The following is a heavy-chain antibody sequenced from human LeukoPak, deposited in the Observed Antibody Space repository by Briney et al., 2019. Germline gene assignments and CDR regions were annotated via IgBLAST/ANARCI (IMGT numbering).Heavy chain of an antibody. CDR2: ISYDGSNK. J-gene: IGHJ4*02. V-gene: IGHV3-30-3*01. CDR3: ARVAPEWELLGYFDY. D-gene: IGHD1-26*01. CDR1: GFTFSSYA. Sequence: GGPLRLSCAASGFTFSSYAMHWVRQAPGKGLEWVAVISYDGSNKYYADSVKGRFTISRDNSKNTLYLQMNSLRAEDTAVYYCARVAPEWELLGYFDYWGQGTLVTVSS.